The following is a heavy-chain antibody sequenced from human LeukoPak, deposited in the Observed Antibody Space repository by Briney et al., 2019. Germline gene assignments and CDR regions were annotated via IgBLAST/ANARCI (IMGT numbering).Heavy chain of an antibody. CDR1: GGSLSSRIYS. J-gene: IGHJ4*02. V-gene: IGHV4-30-2*01. D-gene: IGHD3-10*01. CDR3: SRDSGDYPYYFDS. Sequence: SETLSLTCAVSGGSLSSRIYSWNWIRQPPGMGLEWIGYIYHTGHTYYNTSLKSRVTVSVDRSKNQFSLKLSSVTAADTAVYYCSRDSGDYPYYFDSWGQGALVTVSS. CDR2: IYHTGHT.